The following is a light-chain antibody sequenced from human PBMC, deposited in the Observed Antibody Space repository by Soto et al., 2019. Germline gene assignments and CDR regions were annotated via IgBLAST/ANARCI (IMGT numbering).Light chain of an antibody. Sequence: EIVMTQSPTTLSVSPGERATLSCRASQSVSGNLAWYQQKPGQAPRLLIYGASTRATGIPARFSGSGSGTEFTLTISSLQSEDFAVYYCQQYNNWPPWTFGQGTKVEIK. CDR1: QSVSGN. CDR3: QQYNNWPPWT. V-gene: IGKV3-15*01. CDR2: GAS. J-gene: IGKJ1*01.